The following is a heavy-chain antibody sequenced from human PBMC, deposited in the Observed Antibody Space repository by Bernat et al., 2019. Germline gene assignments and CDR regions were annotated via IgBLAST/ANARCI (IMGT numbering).Heavy chain of an antibody. D-gene: IGHD3-3*01. Sequence: EVQLLESGGGLVQPGGSLRLSCAASGFTFSSYAMNWVRQAPGKGLEWVSAFSGSGGSTYYADSVKGRFTVSRDNSKNTLYLQMNSLRAEDTAVYYCAKDVSIFGVVTYFDYWGQGTLVTVSS. V-gene: IGHV3-23*01. CDR3: AKDVSIFGVVTYFDY. CDR1: GFTFSSYA. CDR2: FSGSGGST. J-gene: IGHJ4*02.